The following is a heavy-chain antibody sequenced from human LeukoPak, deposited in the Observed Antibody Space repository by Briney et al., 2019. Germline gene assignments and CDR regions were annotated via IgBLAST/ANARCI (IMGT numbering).Heavy chain of an antibody. V-gene: IGHV1-8*01. Sequence: PVASVNVSCMASGYTFSSYDINGVREATGQGLERMGWMNPNSGNTGYTQKLQGRVTMTRNTSISTAYMELSSLRSEDTAVYYCACGVAGTSDYWGQGTVVTVSS. CDR3: ACGVAGTSDY. J-gene: IGHJ4*02. CDR1: GYTFSSYD. CDR2: MNPNSGNT. D-gene: IGHD6-19*01.